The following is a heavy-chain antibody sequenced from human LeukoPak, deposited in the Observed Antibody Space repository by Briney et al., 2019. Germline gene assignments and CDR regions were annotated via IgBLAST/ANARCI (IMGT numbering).Heavy chain of an antibody. D-gene: IGHD6-19*01. CDR1: GYTFTGYY. CDR3: ARGLSQWLVRYYFDY. Sequence: ASVKVSCKASGYTFTGYYMHWVRQAPGQGLEWMGWINPNSGGTNYAQKFQGWVTMTRDTSISTAYMELSRLRSDDTAVYYCARGLSQWLVRYYFDYWGQGTLVTVSS. J-gene: IGHJ4*02. CDR2: INPNSGGT. V-gene: IGHV1-2*04.